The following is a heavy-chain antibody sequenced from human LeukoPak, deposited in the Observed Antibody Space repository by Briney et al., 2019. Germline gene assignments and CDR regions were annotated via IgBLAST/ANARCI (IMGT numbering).Heavy chain of an antibody. D-gene: IGHD2-2*01. V-gene: IGHV1-46*01. CDR3: ARWGSTSCLDY. CDR2: TNPIGTTT. J-gene: IGHJ4*02. CDR1: GYTFTSYY. Sequence: VSCKACGYTFTSYYMHWVRQAPGQGREGIGITNPIGTTTTYAQKFPAKLTMPTATSTRTVYMELRSLTSADTAVYYCARWGSTSCLDYWGPGTLVTVSS.